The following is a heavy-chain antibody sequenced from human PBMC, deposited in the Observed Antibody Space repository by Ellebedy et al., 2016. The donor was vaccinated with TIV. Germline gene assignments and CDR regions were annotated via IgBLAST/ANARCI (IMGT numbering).Heavy chain of an antibody. CDR1: GGSISSYY. J-gene: IGHJ4*02. V-gene: IGHV4-34*01. CDR2: INHSGST. D-gene: IGHD3-22*01. CDR3: ASSDSSGYYSDY. Sequence: MPSETLSLTCTVSGGSISSYYWSWIRQPPGKGLEWIGEINHSGSTNYNPSLKSRVTISVDTSKNQFSLKLSSVTAADTAVYYCASSDSSGYYSDYWGQGTLVTVSS.